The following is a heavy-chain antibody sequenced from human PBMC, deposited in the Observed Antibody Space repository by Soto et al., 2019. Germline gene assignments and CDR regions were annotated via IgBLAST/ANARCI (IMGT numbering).Heavy chain of an antibody. Sequence: GGSLRLSCAASGFTFSSYAMSWVRQAPGKGLEWVSAISGSGGSTYYADSVKGRFTISRDNSKNTLYLQMNSLRAEDTAVYYCAKVVGFLEWLSPPYYFDYWGQGTLVTVSS. J-gene: IGHJ4*02. CDR3: AKVVGFLEWLSPPYYFDY. D-gene: IGHD3-3*01. V-gene: IGHV3-23*01. CDR1: GFTFSSYA. CDR2: ISGSGGST.